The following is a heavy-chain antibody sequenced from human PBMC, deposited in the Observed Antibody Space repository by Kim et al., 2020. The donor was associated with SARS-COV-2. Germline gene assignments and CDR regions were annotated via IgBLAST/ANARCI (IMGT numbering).Heavy chain of an antibody. CDR1: GFTFSNYD. Sequence: GGFLRLSCAASGFTFSNYDMNWVRQAPGKGLEWVSIISGSGGSAYYADSVKGRFTISRDNSKNTLYLQMSSLRVEDTAVYYCAKDRRNWNGLDSWGQGTLVTVSS. CDR2: ISGSGGSA. J-gene: IGHJ4*02. CDR3: AKDRRNWNGLDS. V-gene: IGHV3-23*01. D-gene: IGHD1-1*01.